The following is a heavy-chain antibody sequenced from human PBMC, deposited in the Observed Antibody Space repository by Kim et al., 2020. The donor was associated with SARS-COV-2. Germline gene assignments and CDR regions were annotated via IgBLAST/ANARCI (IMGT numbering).Heavy chain of an antibody. CDR2: ISDSDGST. CDR1: GFTFSSYA. CDR3: AKSLRSGSYTIDS. Sequence: GGSLRLSCAASGFTFSSYAMSWVRQAPGKGLEWVSGISDSDGSTYYADSVKGRFSISRENSKNTLYLQMNSLRVEDTAVYYCAKSLRSGSYTIDSLGQGT. D-gene: IGHD1-26*01. J-gene: IGHJ4*02. V-gene: IGHV3-23*01.